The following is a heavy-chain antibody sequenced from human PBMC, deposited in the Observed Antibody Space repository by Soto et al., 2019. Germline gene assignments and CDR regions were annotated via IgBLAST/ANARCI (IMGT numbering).Heavy chain of an antibody. D-gene: IGHD5-12*01. CDR2: LYGSGGGV. CDR3: VKDADSRDGVWLAHD. CDR1: GFTFSNYA. V-gene: IGHV3-23*01. Sequence: VGSLRLSCAASGFTFSNYAMIWIRQIPGKGLEWVSGLYGSGGGVHYADSVKGRFTISRDNSAYLLYLHMNNLRVEDTAIYYCVKDADSRDGVWLAHDWGQGTVVTVSS. J-gene: IGHJ4*02.